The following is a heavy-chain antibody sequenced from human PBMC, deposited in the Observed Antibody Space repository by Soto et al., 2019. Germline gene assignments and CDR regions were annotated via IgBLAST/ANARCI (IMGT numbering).Heavy chain of an antibody. Sequence: QVQLQESGPGLVKPSQTLSLTCTDSGGSISSGGYYWSLIRQHPGKGLEWIGYIYYSGSTYYNPSLKSRVTISVDTSKNQFSLKLNSVTAADTAVYYCARDKPNYGSGISYYYYYGMDVWGQGTTVTVSS. J-gene: IGHJ6*02. CDR2: IYYSGST. D-gene: IGHD3-10*01. CDR1: GGSISSGGYY. CDR3: ARDKPNYGSGISYYYYYGMDV. V-gene: IGHV4-31*03.